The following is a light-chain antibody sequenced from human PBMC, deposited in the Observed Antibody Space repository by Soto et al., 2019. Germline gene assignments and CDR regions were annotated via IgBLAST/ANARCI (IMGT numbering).Light chain of an antibody. CDR3: SSYTVSTDAV. V-gene: IGLV2-14*01. J-gene: IGLJ2*01. CDR2: EVS. CDR1: TSDFVNYNY. Sequence: QSALTQPASLSGSPGQSVTISCSGTTSDFVNYNYVSWYQHHPGKAPQLILFEVSNRPSGVSSRFSGSKSGNTASLIISGLQAEDEASYYCSSYTVSTDAVFGGGTQLTVL.